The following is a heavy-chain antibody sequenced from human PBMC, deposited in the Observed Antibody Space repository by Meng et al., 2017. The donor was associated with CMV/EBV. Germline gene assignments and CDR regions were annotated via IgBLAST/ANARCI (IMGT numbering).Heavy chain of an antibody. CDR3: ARGDPVLRFLEWLPRYYGMDA. V-gene: IGHV4-34*01. Sequence: SETLSLTCAVYGGSFSGYYWSWIRQPPGKGLEWIGGINHSGSTNYNPSLKSRVTISVDTSKNQFSLKLSSVTAADTAVYYCARGDPVLRFLEWLPRYYGMDAWGQGTTVTVSS. D-gene: IGHD3-3*01. CDR1: GGSFSGYY. J-gene: IGHJ6*02. CDR2: INHSGST.